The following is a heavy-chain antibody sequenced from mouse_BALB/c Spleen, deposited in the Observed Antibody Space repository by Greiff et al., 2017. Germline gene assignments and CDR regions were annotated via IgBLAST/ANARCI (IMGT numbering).Heavy chain of an antibody. V-gene: IGHV5-12-1*01. J-gene: IGHJ2*01. D-gene: IGHD2-10*02. Sequence: EVKLVESGGGLVKPGGSLKLSCAASGFALSSYDMSWVRQAPEKRLEWVAYISSGGGSTYYPDTVKGRFTISRDNAKNTLYLQMSSLKSEDTAMYYCGRHKYGNYFDYWGQGTTLTGSS. CDR2: ISSGGGST. CDR1: GFALSSYD. CDR3: GRHKYGNYFDY.